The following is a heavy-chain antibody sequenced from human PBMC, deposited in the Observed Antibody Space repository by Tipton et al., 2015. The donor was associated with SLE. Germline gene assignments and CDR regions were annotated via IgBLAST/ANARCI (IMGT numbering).Heavy chain of an antibody. V-gene: IGHV4-39*07. CDR1: GGSISSSSYY. CDR3: ARGYCSDGVCYGFGFFDY. D-gene: IGHD2-8*01. J-gene: IGHJ4*02. Sequence: TLSLTCTVSGGSISSSSYYWGWIRQPPGKGLEWIGSIYYSGSTYYNPSLKSRVTISVDTSKNQFSLKMRSVTAADTAVYFCARGYCSDGVCYGFGFFDYWGQGNLVSVSS. CDR2: IYYSGST.